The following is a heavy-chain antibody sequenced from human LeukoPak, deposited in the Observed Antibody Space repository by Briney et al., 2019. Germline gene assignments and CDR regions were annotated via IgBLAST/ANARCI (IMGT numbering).Heavy chain of an antibody. J-gene: IGHJ4*02. CDR1: GGSISSYY. CDR2: IYYSGST. Sequence: KPSETLSLTCTVPGGSISSYYWSWIRQPPGKGVEWIGYIYYSGSTNYNPSLKSRVTISVDTSKNQFSLKLSSVTAADTAVYYCARHGSIFDYWGQGTLVTVSS. D-gene: IGHD2-2*03. CDR3: ARHGSIFDY. V-gene: IGHV4-59*08.